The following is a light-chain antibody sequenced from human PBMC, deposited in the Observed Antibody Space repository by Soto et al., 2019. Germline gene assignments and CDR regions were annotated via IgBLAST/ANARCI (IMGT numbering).Light chain of an antibody. Sequence: DIQMTQSPSTLSASVGDRVTITCRASQSISSWLAWYQQKPGKVPKLLIYRASSLESGVPSRFSGSGSGTEFTLTISSLQPDDFATYYCQHARGTFGQGTKVEI. V-gene: IGKV1-5*03. CDR3: QHARGT. CDR2: RAS. CDR1: QSISSW. J-gene: IGKJ1*01.